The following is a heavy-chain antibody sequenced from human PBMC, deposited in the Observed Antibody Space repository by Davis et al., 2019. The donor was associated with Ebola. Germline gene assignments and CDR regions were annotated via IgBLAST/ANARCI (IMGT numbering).Heavy chain of an antibody. J-gene: IGHJ6*02. CDR1: RFIFDSHS. D-gene: IGHD1-20*01. CDR3: ARDFKAYNWNYYGMDV. V-gene: IGHV3-21*01. Sequence: GESLKISCVASRFIFDSHSINWVRQAPGKGLEWVSSISSSSSYIYYADSVKGRFTISRDNAKNSLYLQMNSLRAEDTAVYYCARDFKAYNWNYYGMDVWGQGTTVTVSS. CDR2: ISSSSSYI.